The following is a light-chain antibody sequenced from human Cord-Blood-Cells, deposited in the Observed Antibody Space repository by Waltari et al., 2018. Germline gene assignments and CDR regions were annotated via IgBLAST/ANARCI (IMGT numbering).Light chain of an antibody. CDR1: KLGDKY. CDR2: QDS. CDR3: QAWDSSTVV. J-gene: IGLJ2*01. V-gene: IGLV3-1*01. Sequence: SYELTQPPSVSVSPGQTASITCSGDKLGDKYACWYQQKPGQSPVLVIYQDSKRPSGIPGRFSGPNSGNTATLTIGGTQAMDEADYYCQAWDSSTVVFGGGTKLTVL.